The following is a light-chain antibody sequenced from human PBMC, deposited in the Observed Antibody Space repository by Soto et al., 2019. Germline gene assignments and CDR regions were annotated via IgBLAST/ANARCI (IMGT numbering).Light chain of an antibody. CDR1: QSVSSY. J-gene: IGKJ2*01. V-gene: IGKV3-11*01. CDR2: DAS. Sequence: PGERATLSCRASQSVSSYLAWYQQKPGQAPRLLIYDASNRATGIPARFSGSGSGTDFTLTISSLEPEDFAVYYCQQRSNWPPRAFGQGTKLEIK. CDR3: QQRSNWPPRA.